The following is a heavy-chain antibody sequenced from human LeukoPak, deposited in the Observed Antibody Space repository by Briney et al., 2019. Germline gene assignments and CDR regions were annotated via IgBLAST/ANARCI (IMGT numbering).Heavy chain of an antibody. CDR1: GYTFTGYY. D-gene: IGHD1-26*01. Sequence: ASVKVSCKASGYTFTGYYMHWVRQAPGQGLEWMGWIDPNSGGTNYAQKFQGRVTMTRDTSISTAYMELSRLRSDDTAVYYCAAWRWEPLGPRHDAFDIWGQGTMVTVSS. CDR2: IDPNSGGT. CDR3: AAWRWEPLGPRHDAFDI. J-gene: IGHJ3*02. V-gene: IGHV1-2*02.